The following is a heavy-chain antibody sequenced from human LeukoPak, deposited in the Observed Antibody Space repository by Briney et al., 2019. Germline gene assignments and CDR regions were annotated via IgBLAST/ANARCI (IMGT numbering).Heavy chain of an antibody. J-gene: IGHJ4*02. CDR2: LYTSGST. CDR3: ASDYFDRTGYYGFIY. D-gene: IGHD3-22*01. Sequence: SETLSLTCTVSGGSITDYHWIWIRQPAGKGLEWIGRLYTSGSTNYNPSLKSRVSMSVDTSKKRFSLRLSSVTAADTAIYYCASDYFDRTGYYGFIYWGQGSLVTISS. CDR1: GGSITDYH. V-gene: IGHV4-4*07.